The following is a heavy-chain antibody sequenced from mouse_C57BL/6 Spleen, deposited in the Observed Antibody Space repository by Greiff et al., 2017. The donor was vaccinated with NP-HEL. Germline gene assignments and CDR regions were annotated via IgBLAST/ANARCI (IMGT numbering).Heavy chain of an antibody. CDR2: IYPRSGNT. CDR3: ALPGAY. V-gene: IGHV1-81*01. J-gene: IGHJ3*01. Sequence: VKLMESGAELARPGASVKLSCKASGYTFTSYGISWVKQRTGQGLEWIGEIYPRSGNTYYNEKFKGKATLTADKSSSTAYMELRSLTSEDSAVYFCALPGAYWGQGTLVTVSA. CDR1: GYTFTSYG.